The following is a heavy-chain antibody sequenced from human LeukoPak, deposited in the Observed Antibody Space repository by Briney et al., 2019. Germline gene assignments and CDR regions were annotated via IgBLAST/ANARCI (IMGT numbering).Heavy chain of an antibody. J-gene: IGHJ4*02. D-gene: IGHD2-2*01. CDR2: ISYDGNTI. CDR3: ARICSSTDCLIPD. Sequence: GGSLRLSCAASEFTFSNYALHWVRQAPGKGLQWVAVISYDGNTIHYADSVKGRFIISRDNAKNTVYLQINSLRDEDTAVYYCARICSSTDCLIPDWGQGTLVTVSS. CDR1: EFTFSNYA. V-gene: IGHV3-30-3*01.